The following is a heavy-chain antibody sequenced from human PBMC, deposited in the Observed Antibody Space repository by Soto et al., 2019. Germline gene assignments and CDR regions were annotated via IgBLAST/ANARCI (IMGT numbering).Heavy chain of an antibody. CDR2: IYYSGST. V-gene: IGHV4-59*02. J-gene: IGHJ4*02. D-gene: IGHD6-6*01. Sequence: SDTLSLTCTVSGGSVSSYYSSWIRQSPGKGLEWIGYIYYSGSTKYNPSLKSRVTISVDTSKNQFSLKLSSVTAADTAVYYCARGSIVGQYSSPLVGYYWGQGTLVNVSS. CDR3: ARGSIVGQYSSPLVGYY. CDR1: GGSVSSYY.